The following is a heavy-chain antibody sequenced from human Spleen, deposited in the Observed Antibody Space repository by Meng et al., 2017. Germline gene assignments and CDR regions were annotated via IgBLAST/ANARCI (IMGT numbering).Heavy chain of an antibody. D-gene: IGHD3-9*01. J-gene: IGHJ6*02. V-gene: IGHV4-34*01. CDR1: GGSSSGYY. Sequence: SEILSPTCAVYGGSSSGYYWSWIRQPPGKGLEWIGEINHSGSTYYNPPLKSRVTTSVDTSKEQLSLNLNSVTAADTAVYYCVRVLRYFDWSTQHYGMDVWGQGNTVTVSS. CDR3: VRVLRYFDWSTQHYGMDV. CDR2: INHSGST.